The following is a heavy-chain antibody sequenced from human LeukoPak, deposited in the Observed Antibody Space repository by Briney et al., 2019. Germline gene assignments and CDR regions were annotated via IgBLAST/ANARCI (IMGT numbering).Heavy chain of an antibody. J-gene: IGHJ4*02. Sequence: GGSLRLSCAASGFTFSNFWMTWVRQAPGKGLEWVANINQDGSEKYYVDSVKGRFTISRDNAKNSLYLQMNSLRAEDTAVYYCARIKVNSAYFDYWGQGTLVTVSS. CDR1: GFTFSNFW. CDR3: ARIKVNSAYFDY. V-gene: IGHV3-7*04. CDR2: INQDGSEK. D-gene: IGHD2-21*01.